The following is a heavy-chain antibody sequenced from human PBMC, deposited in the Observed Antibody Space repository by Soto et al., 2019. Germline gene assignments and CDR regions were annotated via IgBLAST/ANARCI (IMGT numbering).Heavy chain of an antibody. CDR2: ISAYNGNT. D-gene: IGHD3-3*01. CDR1: AYTFTSYG. J-gene: IGHJ6*02. CDR3: ARDEGADYDFWSGYYPLYYYYGMDV. Sequence: ASGKVSCEASAYTFTSYGISWVRQAPGRGLEWMGWISAYNGNTNYAQKLQGRVTMTTDTSTSTAYMELRSLRSDDTAVYYCARDEGADYDFWSGYYPLYYYYGMDVWGQGTTVTVSS. V-gene: IGHV1-18*04.